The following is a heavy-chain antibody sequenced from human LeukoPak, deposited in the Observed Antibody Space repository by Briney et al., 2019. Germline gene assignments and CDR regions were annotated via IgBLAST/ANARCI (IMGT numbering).Heavy chain of an antibody. V-gene: IGHV1-69*06. J-gene: IGHJ6*03. CDR1: GGTFSSYA. CDR2: IIPIFGTA. CDR3: AREVLADYGDYGDYYYYYMDV. D-gene: IGHD4-17*01. Sequence: GASVKVSCKASGGTFSSYAISWVRQAPGQGLEWMGGIIPIFGTANYAQKFQGRVTITADKSTSTAYMELSSLRSEDTAVYYCAREVLADYGDYGDYYYYYMDVWGKGTTVTVSS.